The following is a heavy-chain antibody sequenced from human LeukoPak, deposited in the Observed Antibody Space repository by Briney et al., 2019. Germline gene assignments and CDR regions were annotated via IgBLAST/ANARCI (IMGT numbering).Heavy chain of an antibody. V-gene: IGHV4-34*01. D-gene: IGHD6-19*01. CDR3: ARWQWLVRTFDP. CDR2: INHSGST. CDR1: GVSFSGYY. J-gene: IGHJ5*02. Sequence: SETLSLTCAVYGVSFSGYYWSWIRQPPGKGLEWLGEINHSGSTNYNPSLKSRVTISVDTSKNQFSLKLSSVTAADTAVYYCARWQWLVRTFDPWGQGTLVTVSS.